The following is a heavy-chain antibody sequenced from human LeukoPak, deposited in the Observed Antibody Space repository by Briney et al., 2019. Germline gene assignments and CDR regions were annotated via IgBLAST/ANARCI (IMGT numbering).Heavy chain of an antibody. Sequence: GGSLRLSCAASGLTFSNYWMHWVRQAPGKGLEWVSLIYSGGTTSYTDSVRDRFTISRDDSKNTLYLQMNSLRAEDTAVYYGARSPGYSYGYWGQGTLVTVSS. CDR2: IYSGGTT. J-gene: IGHJ4*02. CDR1: GLTFSNYW. CDR3: ARSPGYSYGY. D-gene: IGHD5-18*01. V-gene: IGHV3-66*01.